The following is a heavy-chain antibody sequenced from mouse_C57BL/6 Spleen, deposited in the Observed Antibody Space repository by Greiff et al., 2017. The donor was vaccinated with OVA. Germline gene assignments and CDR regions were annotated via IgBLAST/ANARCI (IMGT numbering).Heavy chain of an antibody. V-gene: IGHV1-22*01. CDR3: ARGGYYDYGAWFAY. J-gene: IGHJ3*01. Sequence: VQLKQSGPELVKPGASVKMSCKASGYTFTDYNMHWVKQSHGKSLEWIGYINPNNGGTSYNQKFKGKATLTVNKSSSTAYMELRSLTSEDSAVYYCARGGYYDYGAWFAYWGQGTLVTVSA. D-gene: IGHD2-4*01. CDR2: INPNNGGT. CDR1: GYTFTDYN.